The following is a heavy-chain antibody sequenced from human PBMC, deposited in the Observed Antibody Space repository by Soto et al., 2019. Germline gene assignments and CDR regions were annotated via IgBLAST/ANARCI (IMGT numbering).Heavy chain of an antibody. CDR1: GYTFTGYY. CDR3: ARGGQQLAFYSSGWFDY. CDR2: INPNSGGT. V-gene: IGHV1-2*04. Sequence: ASVKVSCKASGYTFTGYYMHWVRQAPGQGLEWMGWINPNSGGTNYAQKFQGWVTMTRDTSISTAYMELSRLRSDDTAVYYCARGGQQLAFYSSGWFDYWGQGTLVTVSS. D-gene: IGHD6-19*01. J-gene: IGHJ4*02.